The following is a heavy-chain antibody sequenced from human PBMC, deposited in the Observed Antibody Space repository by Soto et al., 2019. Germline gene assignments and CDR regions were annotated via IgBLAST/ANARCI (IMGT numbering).Heavy chain of an antibody. CDR3: ASLRFLEWLETIIDY. CDR1: GGSISSGDYY. Sequence: QVQLQESGPGLVKPSQTLSLTCTVSGGSISSGDYYWSWIRQPPGKGLEWIGYIYYSGSTYYNPSLKSRVTISVDTSKNQFSLKLSSVTAADTAVYYCASLRFLEWLETIIDYWGQGTLVTVSS. V-gene: IGHV4-30-4*01. J-gene: IGHJ4*02. D-gene: IGHD3-3*01. CDR2: IYYSGST.